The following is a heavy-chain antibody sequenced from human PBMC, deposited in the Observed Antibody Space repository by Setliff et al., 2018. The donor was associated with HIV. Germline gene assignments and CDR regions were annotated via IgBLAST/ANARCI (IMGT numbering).Heavy chain of an antibody. Sequence: ASVKVSCKASGYTFTSYDINWVRQAPGQGLEWMGWMNPESGNTGYAPNFQGRVAMTSDTSITTAYMELSSLISDDTAVYYCAAVGGWGYGDGYIMVGDWGQGTLVTVSS. CDR2: MNPESGNT. J-gene: IGHJ4*02. V-gene: IGHV1-8*01. CDR3: AAVGGWGYGDGYIMVGD. D-gene: IGHD5-18*01. CDR1: GYTFTSYD.